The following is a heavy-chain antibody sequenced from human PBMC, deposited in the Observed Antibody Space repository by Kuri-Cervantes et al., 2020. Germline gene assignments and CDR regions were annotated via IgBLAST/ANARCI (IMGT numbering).Heavy chain of an antibody. CDR3: ARGDDQLREYCSGGSCYPADY. J-gene: IGHJ4*02. CDR2: FNPNIGET. V-gene: IGHV1-18*01. Sequence: ASVKVSCKASGYTFTSYGISWVRQAPGQGLEWMGWFNPNIGETNYAQKLQGRVTMTTDTSTSTAYMELRSLRSDDTAVYYCARGDDQLREYCSGGSCYPADYWGQGTLVTVSS. CDR1: GYTFTSYG. D-gene: IGHD2-15*01.